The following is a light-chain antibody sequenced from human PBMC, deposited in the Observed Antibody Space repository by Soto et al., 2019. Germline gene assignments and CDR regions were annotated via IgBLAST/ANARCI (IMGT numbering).Light chain of an antibody. CDR1: QSITSH. V-gene: IGKV3-15*01. Sequence: EIVMTQSPATLSVSPGERATLSCRASQSITSHLAWYQQKPGQTPRLLIYDASTRATGIPARFSASGSGTEFTLTISSVLSEDFAVYYCQQYNTWPPYTLGQGTKVDIK. J-gene: IGKJ2*01. CDR2: DAS. CDR3: QQYNTWPPYT.